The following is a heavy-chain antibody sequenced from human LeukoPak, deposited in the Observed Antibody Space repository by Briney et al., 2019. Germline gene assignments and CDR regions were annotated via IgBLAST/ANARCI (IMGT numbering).Heavy chain of an antibody. D-gene: IGHD1-26*01. Sequence: ASVKVSCKASGYTFPSYFMHWVRQAPAQGLERMGVINPTGGSTTYAQKFQGRVTMTRDTSTSTVYKELSSLRSDGTTVYYCARAVGATSYWGQGTLVTVSS. CDR1: GYTFPSYF. J-gene: IGHJ4*02. CDR3: ARAVGATSY. CDR2: INPTGGST. V-gene: IGHV1-46*01.